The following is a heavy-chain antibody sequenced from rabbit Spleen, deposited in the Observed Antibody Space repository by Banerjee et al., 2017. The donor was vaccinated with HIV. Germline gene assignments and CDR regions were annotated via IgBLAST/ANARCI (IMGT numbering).Heavy chain of an antibody. J-gene: IGHJ4*01. D-gene: IGHD1-1*01. Sequence: QERLVESGGGLVKPEGSLKLSCTASGFSFSNKAVMCWVRQAPGKGLEWIACINAVTGKAVYASWAKGRFTFSKTSSTTVTLQMTSLTAADTATYFCARDLDGVSGWNFGWWGPGTLVTDS. CDR3: ARDLDGVSGWNFGW. CDR2: INAVTGKA. V-gene: IGHV1S45*01. CDR1: GFSFSNKAV.